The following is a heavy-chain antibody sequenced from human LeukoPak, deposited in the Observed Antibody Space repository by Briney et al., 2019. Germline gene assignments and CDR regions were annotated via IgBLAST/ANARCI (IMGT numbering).Heavy chain of an antibody. V-gene: IGHV3-48*03. J-gene: IGHJ4*02. CDR3: ARDQDADYLFDY. CDR1: GFTFSSYE. Sequence: GGSLRLSCAASGFTFSSYEMNWVRQAPGKGLEWVSYISATGNTIFYADSVKGRFTVSRDNAKNSLYLQMSSLIAEDTAVYYCARDQDADYLFDYWGQGTLVTVSS. D-gene: IGHD4-17*01. CDR2: ISATGNTI.